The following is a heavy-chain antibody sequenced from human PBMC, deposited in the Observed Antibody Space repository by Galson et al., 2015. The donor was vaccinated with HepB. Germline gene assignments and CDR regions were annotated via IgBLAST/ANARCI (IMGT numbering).Heavy chain of an antibody. D-gene: IGHD3-10*01. V-gene: IGHV3-11*06. J-gene: IGHJ2*01. CDR2: ISSSSYT. CDR3: ARPSPMDWYFDL. CDR1: GFTFSDYY. Sequence: SLRLSCAASGFTFSDYYMSWIRQASGKGLEWVSYISSSSYTNYADSVKGRFTISRDNAKNSLYLQMNSLRAEDTAVYYCARPSPMDWYFDLWGRGTLVTVSS.